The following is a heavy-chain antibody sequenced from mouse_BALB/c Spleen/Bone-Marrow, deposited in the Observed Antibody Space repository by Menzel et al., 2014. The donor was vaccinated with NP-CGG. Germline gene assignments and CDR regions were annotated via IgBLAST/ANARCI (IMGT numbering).Heavy chain of an antibody. V-gene: IGHV14-4*02. CDR1: GFNIKDYY. CDR3: NEGYGNYGY. J-gene: IGHJ2*01. CDR2: IDPENGDT. Sequence: DVKLQESGAELVRSGASVKSSCTASGFNIKDYYMHWVKQRPEQGLEWIGWIDPENGDTEYAPKFQGKATMTADTSSNTAYLQLSSLTSEDTAVYYCNEGYGNYGYWGQGATLTVSS. D-gene: IGHD2-10*02.